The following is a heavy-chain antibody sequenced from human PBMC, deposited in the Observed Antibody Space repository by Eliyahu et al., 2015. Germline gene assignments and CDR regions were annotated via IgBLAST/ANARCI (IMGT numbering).Heavy chain of an antibody. D-gene: IGHD6-19*01. Sequence: QVQLVQSGAEVKKPGASVKVSCKASGXTFTGYXMHWVRQGPGQGLEWMGRINPNSGGTNYAQKFQGRVTMTRDTSISTAYMELSRLRSDDTAVYYCARSGWPAVYYYMDVWGKGTTVTVSS. CDR3: ARSGWPAVYYYMDV. CDR2: INPNSGGT. V-gene: IGHV1-2*06. J-gene: IGHJ6*03. CDR1: GXTFTGYX.